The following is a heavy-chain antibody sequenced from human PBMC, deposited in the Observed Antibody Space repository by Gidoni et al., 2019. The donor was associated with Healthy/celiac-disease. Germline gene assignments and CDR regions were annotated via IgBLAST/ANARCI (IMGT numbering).Heavy chain of an antibody. Sequence: QVQLVESGGGVVQPGRSLRLSCAASGLTFSSYGMHWVRQAPGKGLEWVAVISYDGSNKYYADSVKGRFTISRDNSKNTLYLQMNSLRAEDTAVYYCAKDFGATPSGGYFDYWGQGTLVTVSS. D-gene: IGHD1-26*01. CDR1: GLTFSSYG. J-gene: IGHJ4*02. CDR2: ISYDGSNK. CDR3: AKDFGATPSGGYFDY. V-gene: IGHV3-30*18.